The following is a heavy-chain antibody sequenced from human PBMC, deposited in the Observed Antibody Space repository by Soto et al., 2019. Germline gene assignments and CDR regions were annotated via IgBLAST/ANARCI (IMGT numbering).Heavy chain of an antibody. V-gene: IGHV3-7*01. J-gene: IGHJ1*01. CDR3: AKATPQYIGSFSPWYFQH. D-gene: IGHD1-26*01. CDR1: GFTFSDYW. CDR2: INQDGSEK. Sequence: PGESLKISCAASGFTFSDYWMSWVRQAPGKGLEWVANINQDGSEKYYVDSVKGRFTISRDNAKNSLYLQMNSLGDEDTAVYYCAKATPQYIGSFSPWYFQHWGQGNPVSVSS.